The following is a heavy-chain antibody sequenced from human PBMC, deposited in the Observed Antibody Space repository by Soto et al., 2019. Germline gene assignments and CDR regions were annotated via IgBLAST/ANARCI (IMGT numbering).Heavy chain of an antibody. Sequence: SETLSLTCAVSGDSLSNYYWSWIRQPPGKGLEWIGYIYDSGSTNYNPSLKSRVTISIDTSKNQFSLKLTSVTAADTAVYYCARVGEDRVVTGNWYFDLWGRGSLVTVSS. CDR2: IYDSGST. CDR1: GDSLSNYY. CDR3: ARVGEDRVVTGNWYFDL. J-gene: IGHJ2*01. D-gene: IGHD2-21*02. V-gene: IGHV4-59*01.